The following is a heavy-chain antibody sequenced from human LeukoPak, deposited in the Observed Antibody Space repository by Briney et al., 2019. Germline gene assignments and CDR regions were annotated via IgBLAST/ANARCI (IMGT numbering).Heavy chain of an antibody. J-gene: IGHJ6*02. CDR2: ISGSGGST. D-gene: IGHD2-21*02. V-gene: IGHV3-23*01. CDR1: GFTFSSYA. CDR3: AKEEYCGGDCYAHLLYYYYYYGMDV. Sequence: GGSLRLSCAASGFTFSSYAMSWVRQAPGKGLEWGSAISGSGGSTYYADSVKGRFTISRDNSKNTLYLQMNSLRAEDTAVYYCAKEEYCGGDCYAHLLYYYYYYGMDVWGQGTTVTVSS.